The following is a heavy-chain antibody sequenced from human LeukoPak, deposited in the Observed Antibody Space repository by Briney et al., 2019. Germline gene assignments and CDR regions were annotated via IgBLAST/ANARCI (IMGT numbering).Heavy chain of an antibody. CDR2: IKTRTESYDI. Sequence: GGSLRLSCVASGFPFSDFDVPWVRQASGEGLEWVGRIKTRTESYDIAYAASVKGRFTISRDDSKNTAYLQMDSLRTEDTAVYYCARRDCNSFECFSFDYWGQGILVTVSS. D-gene: IGHD2/OR15-2a*01. CDR1: GFPFSDFD. CDR3: ARRDCNSFECFSFDY. V-gene: IGHV3-73*01. J-gene: IGHJ4*02.